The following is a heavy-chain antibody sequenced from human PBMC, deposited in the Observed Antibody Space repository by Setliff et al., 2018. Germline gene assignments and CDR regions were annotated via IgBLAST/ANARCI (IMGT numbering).Heavy chain of an antibody. CDR3: ARGGYSYGTIMSY. Sequence: SETLSLTCTVSGGSISSSSYYWGWIRQPPGKGLEWIGSIYYSGSTYYNPSLKSRVTISVDTSKNQFSLKLSSVTAADTAVYYCARGGYSYGTIMSYWGQGTLVTVSS. V-gene: IGHV4-39*07. CDR2: IYYSGST. CDR1: GGSISSSSYY. J-gene: IGHJ4*02. D-gene: IGHD5-18*01.